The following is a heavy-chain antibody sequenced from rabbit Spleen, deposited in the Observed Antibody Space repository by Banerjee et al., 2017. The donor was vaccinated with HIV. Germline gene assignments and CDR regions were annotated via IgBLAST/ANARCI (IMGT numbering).Heavy chain of an antibody. D-gene: IGHD7-1*01. V-gene: IGHV1S45*01. Sequence: LTLTCKVSILDFSNNYWICWVRQAPGKGLEWIACIDVTKPVYASWAKGRFTISETSSTTVTLQMTSLTAADTATYFCARGDFSAYTIGYPGYAYYFNLWGPGTLVTVS. CDR3: ARGDFSAYTIGYPGYAYYFNL. CDR1: ILDFSNNYW. J-gene: IGHJ4*01. CDR2: IDVTKPV.